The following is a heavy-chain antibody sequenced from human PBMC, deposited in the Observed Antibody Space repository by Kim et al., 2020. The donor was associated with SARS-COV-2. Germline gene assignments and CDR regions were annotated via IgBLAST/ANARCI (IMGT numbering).Heavy chain of an antibody. D-gene: IGHD3-10*01. J-gene: IGHJ4*02. CDR2: ISGSGGST. CDR1: GFTFSSYA. V-gene: IGHV3-23*01. CDR3: AKDHELLWFGESTD. Sequence: GGSLRLSCAASGFTFSSYAMSWVRQAPGKGLEWVSAISGSGGSTYYADSVKGRFTISRDNSKNTLYLQMNSLRAEDTAVYYCAKDHELLWFGESTDWGQGTLVTVSS.